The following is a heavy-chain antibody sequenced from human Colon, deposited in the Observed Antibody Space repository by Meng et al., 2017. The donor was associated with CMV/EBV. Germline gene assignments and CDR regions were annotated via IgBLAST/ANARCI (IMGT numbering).Heavy chain of an antibody. Sequence: WSWARQRPGRGRDGIRAVNQDGTTNYDWSLESRVTVSVDTSKNEFSLSLTSVTAADTAVYYCAREGTLGGYCSSTSCYRNRPFDYWGQGTLVTVSS. CDR2: VNQDGTT. V-gene: IGHV4-34*01. CDR3: AREGTLGGYCSSTSCYRNRPFDY. D-gene: IGHD2-2*01. J-gene: IGHJ4*02.